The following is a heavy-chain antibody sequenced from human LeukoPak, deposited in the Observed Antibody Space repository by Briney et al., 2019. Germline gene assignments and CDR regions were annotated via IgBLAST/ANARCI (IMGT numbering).Heavy chain of an antibody. J-gene: IGHJ4*02. CDR1: SYSISSGYY. CDR2: IDHSGRT. D-gene: IGHD3-9*01. V-gene: IGHV4-38-2*02. Sequence: PSETLSLTCTVSSYSISSGYYWGWIRQPPGKGLEWIGSIDHSGRTYYHPSLKSRVTISVDTSKNQFSLKLSSVTAADTAVYFCGGDRPTGYYDYWGQGILVTVSS. CDR3: GGDRPTGYYDY.